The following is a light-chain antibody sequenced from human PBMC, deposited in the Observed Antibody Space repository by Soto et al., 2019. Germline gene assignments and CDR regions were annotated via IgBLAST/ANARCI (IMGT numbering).Light chain of an antibody. V-gene: IGLV2-14*02. CDR3: SSYTAGRTFV. Sequence: QSALTQPASVSGSPGQSITISCTGTSSDVGSYNLVSWYQQHPDKAPKLMIYEGSKRPSGVSNRFSGSKSGNTASLTISGLQADDEAEYFCSSYTAGRTFVFGGGTKLTVL. CDR2: EGS. CDR1: SSDVGSYNL. J-gene: IGLJ2*01.